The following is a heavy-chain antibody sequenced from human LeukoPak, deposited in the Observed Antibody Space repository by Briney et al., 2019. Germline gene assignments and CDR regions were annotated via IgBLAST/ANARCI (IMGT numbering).Heavy chain of an antibody. V-gene: IGHV3-21*01. CDR2: ISSSSSYI. CDR1: GFTFSSYS. D-gene: IGHD4-17*01. CDR3: ARDFGGTVTRAH. J-gene: IGHJ4*02. Sequence: GGSLRLSCAASGFTFSSYSMNWVRQAPGKGLEWVSSISSSSSYIYYADSVKGRFTISRDNAKNSLYLQMNSLRAEDTAVYYCARDFGGTVTRAHWGQGTLVTVSS.